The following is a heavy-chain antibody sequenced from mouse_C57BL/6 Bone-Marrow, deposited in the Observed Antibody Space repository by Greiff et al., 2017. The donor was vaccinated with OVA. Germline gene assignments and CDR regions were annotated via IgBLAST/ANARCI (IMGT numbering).Heavy chain of an antibody. CDR2: ISYDGSN. J-gene: IGHJ1*03. V-gene: IGHV3-6*01. CDR1: GYSITSGYY. Sequence: EVHLVESGPGLVKPSQSLSLTCSVTGYSITSGYYWNWIRQLPGNQLEWVGYISYDGSNNYNPSLKNRITITLDTSENQFFLKLNSVTTEDSATYYCARANPPEYFDVWGTGTTVTVSS. CDR3: ARANPPEYFDV.